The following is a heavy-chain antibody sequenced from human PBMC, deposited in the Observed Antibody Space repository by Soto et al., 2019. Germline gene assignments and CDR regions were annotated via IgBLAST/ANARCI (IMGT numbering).Heavy chain of an antibody. D-gene: IGHD3-3*01. CDR1: GFTFSSYS. CDR2: ISSSSSYI. V-gene: IGHV3-21*01. CDR3: ARDSREELRFVEGPIQYGMDV. Sequence: GGSLILSCAASGFTFSSYSMNWVRQAPGKGLEWVSSISSSSSYIYYADSVKGRFTISRDNAKNSLYLQMNSLRAEDTAVYYCARDSREELRFVEGPIQYGMDVWGQGTTVTVS. J-gene: IGHJ6*02.